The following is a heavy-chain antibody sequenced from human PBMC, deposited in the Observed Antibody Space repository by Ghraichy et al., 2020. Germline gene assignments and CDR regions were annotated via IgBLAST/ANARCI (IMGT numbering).Heavy chain of an antibody. CDR3: DKDRVGATRYNWFDP. Sequence: GGSLRLSCAASGFSFSSYAMSWVRQAPGKGLEWVSAITDTGSSTFYADSVKGRFAISRENSKNTHFLQMNRLRVEDTAVYYCDKDRVGATRYNWFDPWGQGTLVTVSS. CDR1: GFSFSSYA. J-gene: IGHJ5*02. D-gene: IGHD1-26*01. CDR2: ITDTGSST. V-gene: IGHV3-23*01.